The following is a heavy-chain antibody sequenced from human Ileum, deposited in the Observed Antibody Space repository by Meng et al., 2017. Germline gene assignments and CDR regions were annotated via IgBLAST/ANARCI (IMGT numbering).Heavy chain of an antibody. D-gene: IGHD6-19*01. J-gene: IGHJ4*02. CDR2: ISDSGDRT. CDR1: GFKFDGYA. Sequence: GVLKISCAASGFKFDGYAMTWVRQAPGKGLEWVSVISDSGDRTYYADSVKGRFTISRDNSKNSLYLQMNNLRGEDTAVYYCAKDRGAVAGYFDYWGQGTLVTV. CDR3: AKDRGAVAGYFDY. V-gene: IGHV3-23*01.